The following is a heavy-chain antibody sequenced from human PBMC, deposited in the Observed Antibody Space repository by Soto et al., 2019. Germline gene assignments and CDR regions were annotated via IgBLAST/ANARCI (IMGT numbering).Heavy chain of an antibody. CDR2: IKSETAGGTT. V-gene: IGHV3-15*01. J-gene: IGHJ1*01. D-gene: IGHD1-26*01. Sequence: EVQLVESGGGLVKPGESLRLSCAASGLTLSNAWMSWVRQAPGKGLEWVGHIKSETAGGTTDYAAPVKGRFTIPRDDSRNTLDVPMTSLNTGVPAEDWGTTGRTYWGQGTLVTVSS. CDR1: GLTLSNAW. CDR3: TTGRTY.